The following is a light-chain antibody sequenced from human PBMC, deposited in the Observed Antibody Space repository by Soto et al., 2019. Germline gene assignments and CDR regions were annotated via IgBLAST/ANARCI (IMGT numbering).Light chain of an antibody. J-gene: IGLJ1*01. CDR3: QSYDSSLSEV. V-gene: IGLV1-40*01. CDR2: GNS. CDR1: SSNIGAGYD. Sequence: VLAQPPSVSGAPGQRVTISCTGSSSNIGAGYDVHWYQQLPGTAPKLLIYGNSNRPSGVPDRFSGSKSGTSASLAITGLQAEDEADYYCQSYDSSLSEVFGTGTKVTVL.